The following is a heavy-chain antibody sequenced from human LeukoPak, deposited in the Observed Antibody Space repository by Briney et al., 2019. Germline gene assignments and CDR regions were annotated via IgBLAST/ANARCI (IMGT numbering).Heavy chain of an antibody. D-gene: IGHD5-18*01. Sequence: TGGSLRLSCAASGFTFSSYGTHWVRQAPGKGLEWVAFIRYDGSNKYYADSVKGRFTISRDNSKNTLYLQMNSLRAEDTAVYYCAKDRGYSYAPFDYWGQGTLVTVSS. CDR3: AKDRGYSYAPFDY. CDR1: GFTFSSYG. V-gene: IGHV3-30*02. CDR2: IRYDGSNK. J-gene: IGHJ4*02.